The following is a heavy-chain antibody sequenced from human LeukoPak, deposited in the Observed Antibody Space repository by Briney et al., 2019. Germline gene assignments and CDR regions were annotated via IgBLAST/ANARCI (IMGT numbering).Heavy chain of an antibody. J-gene: IGHJ4*02. V-gene: IGHV3-43*01. CDR3: ASRKNSYSGSFEGDLFDY. CDR1: GFTFDDYT. D-gene: IGHD1-26*01. CDR2: ISWDGGST. Sequence: PGGSLRLSCAASGFTFDDYTMHWVRQAPVKGLEWVSLISWDGGSTYYADSVKGRFTIPRDNSKNSLYLQMNSLRTEDTALYYCASRKNSYSGSFEGDLFDYWGQGTLVTVSS.